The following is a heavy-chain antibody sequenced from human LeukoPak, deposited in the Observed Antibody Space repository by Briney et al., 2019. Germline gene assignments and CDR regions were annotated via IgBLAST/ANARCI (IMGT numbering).Heavy chain of an antibody. V-gene: IGHV1-46*01. CDR2: INPSGGST. CDR1: AYTFTGYY. Sequence: ASVKVSCKASAYTFTGYYMHWVRQAPGQGLEWMGIINPSGGSTSYAQKFQGRVTMTRDTSTSTVYMELSSLRSEDTAVYYCARGGYYGSGNDFRFDPWGQGTLVTVSS. J-gene: IGHJ5*02. D-gene: IGHD3-10*01. CDR3: ARGGYYGSGNDFRFDP.